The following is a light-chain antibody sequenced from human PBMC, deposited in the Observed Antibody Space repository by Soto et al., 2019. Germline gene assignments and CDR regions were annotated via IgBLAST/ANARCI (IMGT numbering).Light chain of an antibody. CDR2: GGT. CDR3: FSYAGNSVYV. J-gene: IGLJ1*01. V-gene: IGLV2-23*01. Sequence: QSVLTQPASVSGSPGQSITISCTGTSSDVGSYNLVSWFQQLPGKVPKLIIYGGTKRPSGVSDRFSGSKSGYTASLTISGLQAEDAADYYCFSYAGNSVYVFGTGTKVTVL. CDR1: SSDVGSYNL.